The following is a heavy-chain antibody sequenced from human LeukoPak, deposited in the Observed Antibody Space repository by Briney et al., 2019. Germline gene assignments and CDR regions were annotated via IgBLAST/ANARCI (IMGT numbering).Heavy chain of an antibody. CDR1: GYSFTSYW. Sequence: PGESLKISCKGSGYSFTSYWIGWVRQVPGKGLELMGILFPGDSETRYSPSFQGQVTISADKSISTAYLQWSSLKASDTAMYYRARMGEMATCIDSWGQGTLVTVSS. D-gene: IGHD5-24*01. J-gene: IGHJ4*02. V-gene: IGHV5-51*01. CDR3: ARMGEMATCIDS. CDR2: LFPGDSET.